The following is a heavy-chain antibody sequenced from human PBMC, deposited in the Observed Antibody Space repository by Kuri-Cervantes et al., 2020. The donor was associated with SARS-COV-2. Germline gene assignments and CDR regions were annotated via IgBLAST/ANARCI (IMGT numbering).Heavy chain of an antibody. CDR3: ARDGSQVLEWLLQSYYYYMDV. Sequence: GESLKISCAASGFTFSNAWMSWVRQAPGKGLEWVSSISSSSYIYYADSVKGRFTISRDNAKNSLYLQMNSLRAEDTAVYYCARDGSQVLEWLLQSYYYYMDVWGKGTTVTVSS. CDR1: GFTFSNAW. J-gene: IGHJ6*03. V-gene: IGHV3-69-1*01. D-gene: IGHD3-3*01. CDR2: ISSSSYI.